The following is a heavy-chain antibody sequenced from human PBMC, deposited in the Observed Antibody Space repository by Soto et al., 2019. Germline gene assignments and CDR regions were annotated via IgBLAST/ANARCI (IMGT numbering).Heavy chain of an antibody. D-gene: IGHD6-13*01. J-gene: IGHJ4*02. CDR1: GGSFSGYY. V-gene: IGHV4-34*01. CDR2: INHSGST. CDR3: ARRAAAGSDY. Sequence: PSETLSLTCAVYGGSFSGYYWSWIRQPPGKGLEWIGEINHSGSTNYNPSLKSRVTISVDTSKNQFSLKLSSVTAADTAVYYCARRAAAGSDYWGQGTLVTVSS.